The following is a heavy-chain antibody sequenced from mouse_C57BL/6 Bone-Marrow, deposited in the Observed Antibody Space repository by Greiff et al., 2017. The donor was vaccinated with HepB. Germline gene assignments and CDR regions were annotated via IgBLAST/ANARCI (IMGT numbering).Heavy chain of an antibody. CDR2: IDPSDSYT. J-gene: IGHJ2*01. V-gene: IGHV1-69*01. CDR1: GYTFTSYW. D-gene: IGHD2-5*01. Sequence: VQLQQPGAELVMPGASVKLSCKASGYTFTSYWMHWVKQRPGQGLEWIGEIDPSDSYTNYNRKFKGKSTLTVDKSSSTAYMQRSSLTSEDSAVYDCARPDYSNLYYFDYWGQGTTLTVSS. CDR3: ARPDYSNLYYFDY.